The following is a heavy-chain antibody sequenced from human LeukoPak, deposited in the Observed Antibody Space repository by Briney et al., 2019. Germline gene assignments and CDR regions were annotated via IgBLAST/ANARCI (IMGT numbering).Heavy chain of an antibody. CDR1: GYSISSGYY. Sequence: PSETLSLTCTVSGYSISSGYYWGWIRQPPGKGLEWIGCVYYSGSTSYNPSLKSRVTISIDTSKNQFSLKLSSVTAADTAVYYCARHGGMVRGFYDAFDIWGHGTVVTVSS. V-gene: IGHV4-38-2*02. CDR2: VYYSGST. J-gene: IGHJ3*02. CDR3: ARHGGMVRGFYDAFDI. D-gene: IGHD3-10*01.